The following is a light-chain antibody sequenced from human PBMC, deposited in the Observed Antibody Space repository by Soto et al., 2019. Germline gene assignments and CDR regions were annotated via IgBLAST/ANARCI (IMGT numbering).Light chain of an antibody. CDR1: QSISSY. J-gene: IGKJ1*01. V-gene: IGKV1-39*01. Sequence: DIQMTQSPSSLSASVGDRVTITCRASQSISSYLNWYQQKPGKAPKLLIYAASSLQSGVPSRFSGSGSGADFTLTISSLQPDDFATYYCQQSYSTPLTLGQGTKV. CDR2: AAS. CDR3: QQSYSTPLT.